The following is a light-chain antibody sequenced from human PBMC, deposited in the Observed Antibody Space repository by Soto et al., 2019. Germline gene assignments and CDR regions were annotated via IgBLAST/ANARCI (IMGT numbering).Light chain of an antibody. CDR3: QQYNSWPPT. CDR1: QSVIGN. V-gene: IGKV3D-15*01. J-gene: IGKJ1*01. Sequence: ELVMPQSPATLSVSPGARATLSCRASQSVIGNLAWYQQKHGQAPRLLIYGASTRATGIPARFSGSGSGTEFTLTISSLQSEDFAVYYCQQYNSWPPTFGQGTKVEIK. CDR2: GAS.